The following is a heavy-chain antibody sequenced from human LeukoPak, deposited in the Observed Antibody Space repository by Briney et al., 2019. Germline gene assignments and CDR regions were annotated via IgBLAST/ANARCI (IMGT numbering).Heavy chain of an antibody. V-gene: IGHV4-31*03. CDR3: ARVESYNWKYYAFDM. CDR2: IYYSGST. D-gene: IGHD1-7*01. Sequence: SQTLSLTCTVSGGSISSGGYYWSWIRQHPGKGLEWIGYIYYSGSTYYNPSLKSRVTISVDTSKNQFSLKLSSVTAADTAAYYCARVESYNWKYYAFDMWGQGTMVTVSS. J-gene: IGHJ3*02. CDR1: GGSISSGGYY.